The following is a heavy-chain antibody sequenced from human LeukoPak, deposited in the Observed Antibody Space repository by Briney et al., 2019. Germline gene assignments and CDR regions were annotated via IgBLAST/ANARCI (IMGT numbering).Heavy chain of an antibody. CDR3: ARQPNYYDSSGNFDY. D-gene: IGHD3-22*01. CDR2: IKQDGSEK. J-gene: IGHJ4*02. Sequence: GSLRLSCAASGYTFSSYWMSWVRQAPGKGLEWAANIKQDGSEKYYVDSVKGRFTISRDNAKNSLYLQMNSLRAEDTAVYYCARQPNYYDSSGNFDYWGQGTLVTVSS. V-gene: IGHV3-7*01. CDR1: GYTFSSYW.